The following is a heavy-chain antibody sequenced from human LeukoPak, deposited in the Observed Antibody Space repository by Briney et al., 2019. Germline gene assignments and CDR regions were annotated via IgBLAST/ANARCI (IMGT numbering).Heavy chain of an antibody. V-gene: IGHV3-30*02. J-gene: IGHJ6*02. CDR2: IRYDGSNK. CDR1: GFTFSSYG. D-gene: IGHD6-13*01. Sequence: GGSVRLSCAASGFTFSSYGMHWVRQAPGKGLEWVAFIRYDGSNKYYADSVKGRFTISRDNSKNTLYVQINSLRAEDTAVYYCAKDRSDSSSWYCVDVWGQGTTVTVSS. CDR3: AKDRSDSSSWYCVDV.